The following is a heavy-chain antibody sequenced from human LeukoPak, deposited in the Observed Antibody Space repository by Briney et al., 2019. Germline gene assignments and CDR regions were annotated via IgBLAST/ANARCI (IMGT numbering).Heavy chain of an antibody. D-gene: IGHD2-21*02. CDR3: ARSCGGDCYILDS. V-gene: IGHV1-2*02. CDR2: INPNTGDT. Sequence: ASVKVSCKASGYTFSAYYMYWVREAPGQGPEWMGWINPNTGDTNYAQNFQGRVTMTRDTSISTVYMEVSSLRSDDTAVYYCARSCGGDCYILDSWGQGTLVTVSS. J-gene: IGHJ4*02. CDR1: GYTFSAYY.